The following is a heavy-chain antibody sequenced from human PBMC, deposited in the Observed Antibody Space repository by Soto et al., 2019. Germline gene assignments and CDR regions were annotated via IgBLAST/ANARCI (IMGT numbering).Heavy chain of an antibody. Sequence: GGSLRLSCAASGFTFDDYTMHWVRQAPGKGLEWVSLISWDGGSTYYADSVKGRFTISRDNSKNSLYLQMNSLRTEDTALYYCAKDMWDDDAFDIWGQGTMVTVSS. CDR1: GFTFDDYT. V-gene: IGHV3-43*01. J-gene: IGHJ3*02. D-gene: IGHD1-1*01. CDR2: ISWDGGST. CDR3: AKDMWDDDAFDI.